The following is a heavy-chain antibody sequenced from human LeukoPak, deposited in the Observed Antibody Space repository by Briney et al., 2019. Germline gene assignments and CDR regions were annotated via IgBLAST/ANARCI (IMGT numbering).Heavy chain of an antibody. D-gene: IGHD4/OR15-4a*01. Sequence: SQILSLTCAISGDSVSSNSAAWNWIRQSPSRGLEWLGRTYYRSKWYIDYAVSVKSRISINPDTSKNLFSLHLNSVTPEDTAVYYCVRILPGASYSFDYWGQGTLVTVSS. V-gene: IGHV6-1*01. J-gene: IGHJ4*02. CDR1: GDSVSSNSAA. CDR3: VRILPGASYSFDY. CDR2: TYYRSKWYI.